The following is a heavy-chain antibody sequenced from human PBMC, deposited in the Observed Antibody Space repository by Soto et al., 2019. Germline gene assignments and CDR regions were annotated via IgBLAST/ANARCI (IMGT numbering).Heavy chain of an antibody. CDR1: GYTFTSYY. CDR2: INPSGGST. Sequence: ASVKVSCKASGYTFTSYYMHWVRQAPGQGLEWMGIINPSGGSTSYAQKFQGRVTMTRDTSTSTVYMELSSLRSEDTAVYYCARAGRYCTNGVCYSPTTSFDYWGQGPLVTLSS. CDR3: ARAGRYCTNGVCYSPTTSFDY. V-gene: IGHV1-46*01. D-gene: IGHD2-8*01. J-gene: IGHJ4*02.